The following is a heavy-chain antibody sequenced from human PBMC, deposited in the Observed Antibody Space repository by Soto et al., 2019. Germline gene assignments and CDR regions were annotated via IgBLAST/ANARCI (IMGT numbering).Heavy chain of an antibody. J-gene: IGHJ4*02. Sequence: SETLSLTCSVSGGSMSGRTYYWAWIRQPPGKGLEWIGSIYYTGSTYLKPTLKSRITMSVDLSKNQFSLKLSSVTAADTAVYYCARGPPFHWGQGTLVTVSS. CDR3: ARGPPFH. V-gene: IGHV4-39*07. D-gene: IGHD3-16*01. CDR1: GGSMSGRTYY. CDR2: IYYTGST.